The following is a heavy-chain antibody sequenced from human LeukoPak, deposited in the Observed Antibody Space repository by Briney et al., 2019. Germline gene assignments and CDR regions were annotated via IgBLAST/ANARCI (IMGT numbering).Heavy chain of an antibody. CDR2: ISYDGINK. V-gene: IGHV3-30*18. J-gene: IGHJ4*02. Sequence: GGSLRLSCAASGFTFSSYGIHWVRQAPGKGLEWVAIISYDGINKYYADSVKGRFTISRDNSKNTVYLQMNSLRAEDTAVYYCAKDESSGGFDSWGQGTLVTVSS. CDR1: GFTFSSYG. D-gene: IGHD1-26*01. CDR3: AKDESSGGFDS.